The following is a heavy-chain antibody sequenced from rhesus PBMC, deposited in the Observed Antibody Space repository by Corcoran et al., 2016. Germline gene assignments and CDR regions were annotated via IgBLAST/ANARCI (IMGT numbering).Heavy chain of an antibody. CDR2: ISGSGGST. CDR3: ARDRSVLVVVDY. J-gene: IGHJ4*01. CDR1: GGPISSNH. Sequence: QLQLQESGPGLVKPSETLSLTCAVPGGPISSNHWRWVRPRPGTGLEWIGRISGSGGSTDYNPSLKSRVTISTDTSKNQFSLKLSSVTAADTAVYYCARDRSVLVVVDYWGQGVLVTVSS. D-gene: IGHD2-21*01. V-gene: IGHV4-173*01.